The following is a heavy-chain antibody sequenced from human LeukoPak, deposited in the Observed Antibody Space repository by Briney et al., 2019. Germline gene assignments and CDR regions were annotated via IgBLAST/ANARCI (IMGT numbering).Heavy chain of an antibody. Sequence: GGSLRLSCVGSGLALRNYHLTWVRQAPGKGLEWVADIHKTGDSHYADSVKGRFTISIENAKNSVYLQMNSLRADDTAVYYCAATGSWGQGTLVAVSS. J-gene: IGHJ4*02. CDR3: AATGS. V-gene: IGHV3-69-1*02. CDR2: IHKTGDS. CDR1: GLALRNYH.